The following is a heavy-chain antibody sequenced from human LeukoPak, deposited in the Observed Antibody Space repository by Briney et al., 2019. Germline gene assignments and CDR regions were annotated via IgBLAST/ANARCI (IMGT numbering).Heavy chain of an antibody. CDR1: GGSISSYY. J-gene: IGHJ4*02. CDR3: ARDLYGSGNGY. D-gene: IGHD3-10*01. Sequence: SETLSLTCTVSGGSISSYYWSWIRQPPGKGLEWIGYIYYSGSTNYNPSLKSRVTISVDTSKNQFSLMLSSVTAADTAVYYCARDLYGSGNGYWGQGTLVTVSA. V-gene: IGHV4-59*01. CDR2: IYYSGST.